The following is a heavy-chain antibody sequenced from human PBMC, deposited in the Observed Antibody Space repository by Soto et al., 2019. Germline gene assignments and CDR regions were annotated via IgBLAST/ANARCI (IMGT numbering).Heavy chain of an antibody. J-gene: IGHJ5*02. CDR2: INPNSGGT. V-gene: IGHV1-2*02. D-gene: IGHD3-3*01. CDR1: CYTLTSYG. Sequence: GSVKVSCKASCYTLTSYGISWGRQAPGQSLEWMGWINPNSGGTNYAQKFQGRVTMTRDTSISTAYMELSRLRSDDTAVYYCARDHYDFWSGYLNWFDPWGQGTLVTVSS. CDR3: ARDHYDFWSGYLNWFDP.